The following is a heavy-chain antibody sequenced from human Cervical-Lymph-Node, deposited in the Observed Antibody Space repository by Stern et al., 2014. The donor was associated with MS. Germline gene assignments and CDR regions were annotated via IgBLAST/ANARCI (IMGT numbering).Heavy chain of an antibody. Sequence: VQLVASGGGVVQPGGSQRLSCTASGFTFEDYAMEWVRQVPGKGLEWVAMIWYDGSQKYYGDSVRGRFSVSRDNSRNTLYLQMKSLSLEDTAVYYCARKIPDYYYYAMDVWGQGTTVTVSS. CDR2: IWYDGSQK. D-gene: IGHD2-2*02. J-gene: IGHJ6*02. V-gene: IGHV3-33*01. CDR1: GFTFEDYA. CDR3: ARKIPDYYYYAMDV.